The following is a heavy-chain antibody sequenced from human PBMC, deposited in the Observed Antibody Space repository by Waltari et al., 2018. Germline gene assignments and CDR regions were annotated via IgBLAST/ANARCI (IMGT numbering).Heavy chain of an antibody. CDR2: IKPDGSGK. J-gene: IGHJ4*02. CDR1: GLPFRCYW. Sequence: EVQLVESGGGLVQPGGSLRLPCAAYGLPFRCYWLTGFRQAPGTGLEWVATIKPDGSGKFYVDSVKGRFSISRDNAKNSLYLQMNSLRAEDTAIFYCARMGAGRAPDYWGQGTLVTVSS. CDR3: ARMGAGRAPDY. D-gene: IGHD3-16*01. V-gene: IGHV3-7*03.